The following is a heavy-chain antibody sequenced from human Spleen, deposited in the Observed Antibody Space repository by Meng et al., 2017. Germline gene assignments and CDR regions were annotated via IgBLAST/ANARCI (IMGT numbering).Heavy chain of an antibody. CDR3: ARATALVTIYFDY. CDR2: TYYRSKWYN. D-gene: IGHD5-18*01. CDR1: GDSVSNKTAA. J-gene: IGHJ4*02. V-gene: IGHV6-1*01. Sequence: SCAISGDSVSNKTAAWNWIRQSPSRGLEWLGRTYYRSKWYNDYAVSVKSRISINPDTSKNQFSLQLNSVTPEDTAVYYCARATALVTIYFDYWGQGTLVTVSS.